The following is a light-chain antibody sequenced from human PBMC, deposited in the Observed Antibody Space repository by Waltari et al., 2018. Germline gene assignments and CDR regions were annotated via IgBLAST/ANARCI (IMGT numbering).Light chain of an antibody. CDR3: YSASDSLGV. Sequence: SYELTQSSSVSVSPGQTARITCPGDLVEKKYVWWYQQKPGQAPILVIYKDSERPSGIPERFSGSNSGTTATLTISGAQVEDEADYYCYSASDSLGVFGGGTKLTVL. CDR1: LVEKKY. V-gene: IGLV3-27*01. J-gene: IGLJ3*02. CDR2: KDS.